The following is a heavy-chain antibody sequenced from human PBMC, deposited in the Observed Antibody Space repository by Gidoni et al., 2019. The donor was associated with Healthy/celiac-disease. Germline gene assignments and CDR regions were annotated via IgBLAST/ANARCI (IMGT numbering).Heavy chain of an antibody. V-gene: IGHV3-23*01. Sequence: EVQLLEAGGGLVQPGGSLRLSCAASGITFSSYAMSWVRQAPGKGLEWVSAISGSGGSTYSADSVKGRFTISRDNSKNTLYLQMNSLRAEDTAVYYCAKSLGDVTSFDIWGQGTMVTVSS. CDR3: AKSLGDVTSFDI. J-gene: IGHJ3*02. D-gene: IGHD2-21*01. CDR1: GITFSSYA. CDR2: ISGSGGST.